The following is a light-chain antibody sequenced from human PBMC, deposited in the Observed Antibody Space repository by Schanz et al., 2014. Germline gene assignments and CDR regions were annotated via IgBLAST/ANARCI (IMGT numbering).Light chain of an antibody. CDR2: AAS. J-gene: IGKJ2*01. Sequence: DIQMTQSPSSLSASVGDRVTLTCRASQSISSYLNWYQQKPGKAPKLLIYAASSLQSGVPSRFSGSGSGTDFTLTISSLQPEDFATYYCQQSYSTPPYTFGQGTKLEIK. CDR3: QQSYSTPPYT. CDR1: QSISSY. V-gene: IGKV1-39*01.